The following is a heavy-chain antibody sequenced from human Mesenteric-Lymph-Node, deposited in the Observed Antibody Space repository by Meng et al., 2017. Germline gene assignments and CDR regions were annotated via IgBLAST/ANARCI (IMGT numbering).Heavy chain of an antibody. CDR3: ARGYGPIHSEYNFDY. V-gene: IGHV4-61*08. CDR2: MLYNGIS. CDR1: GGSVSSGDYF. D-gene: IGHD1-26*01. Sequence: QVQLQESGPGLVRPSETLFLTCSVSGGSVSSGDYFWSWIRQPPGKGLEWIGYMLYNGISDHNPSLKNRVTISVDTSKNQFSLKLTSVTAADTAVYYCARGYGPIHSEYNFDYWGQGTLVTVSS. J-gene: IGHJ4*02.